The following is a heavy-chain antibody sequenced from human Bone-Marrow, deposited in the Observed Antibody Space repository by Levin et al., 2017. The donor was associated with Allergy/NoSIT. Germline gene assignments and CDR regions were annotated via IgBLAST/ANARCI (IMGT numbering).Heavy chain of an antibody. CDR1: EVSFSTGEVS. CDR2: LHWDDDA. CDR3: VHSTEDYYGMPPRFDA. Sequence: SGPTLVKPTQTLTLTCTFSEVSFSTGEVSVGWVRQPPGKALEWLALLHWDDDARYRPSLKTRLTITRDASRNQVVLTMSFMDPGDTGTYFCVHSTEDYYGMPPRFDAWGPGILVTVSP. V-gene: IGHV2-5*02. J-gene: IGHJ4*02. D-gene: IGHD3-10*01.